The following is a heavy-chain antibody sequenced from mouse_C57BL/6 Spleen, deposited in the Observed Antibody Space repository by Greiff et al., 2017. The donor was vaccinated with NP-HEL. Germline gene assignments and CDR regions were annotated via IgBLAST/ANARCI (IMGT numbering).Heavy chain of an antibody. CDR1: GYTFTSYW. CDR3: ARDYGSSPHAMDY. J-gene: IGHJ4*01. V-gene: IGHV1-55*01. Sequence: VQLQQPGAELVKPGASVKMSCKASGYTFTSYWITWVKQRPGQGLEWIGDIYPGSGSTNYNEKFKSKATLTVDTSSSTAYMQLSSLTSEDSAVYYCARDYGSSPHAMDYWGQGTSVTVSS. D-gene: IGHD1-1*01. CDR2: IYPGSGST.